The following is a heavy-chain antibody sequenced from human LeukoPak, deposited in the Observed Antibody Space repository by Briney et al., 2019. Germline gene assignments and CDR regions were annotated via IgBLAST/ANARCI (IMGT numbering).Heavy chain of an antibody. CDR1: GYSISSGYY. Sequence: SETLSLTCAVSGYSISSGYYWGWIRQPPGKGLEWIGSIYHSGSTYYNPSLKSRVTISVDTSKNQFSLKLSSVTAADTAVYYCAREAPSIAVAGLLDRGQGTLVTVSS. CDR3: AREAPSIAVAGLLD. J-gene: IGHJ4*02. V-gene: IGHV4-38-2*02. D-gene: IGHD6-19*01. CDR2: IYHSGST.